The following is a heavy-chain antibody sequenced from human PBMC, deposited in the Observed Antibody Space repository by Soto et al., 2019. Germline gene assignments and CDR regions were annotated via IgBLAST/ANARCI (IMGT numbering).Heavy chain of an antibody. CDR3: ARDSVTMVRGLMIDGMDG. CDR2: ISAYNGNT. V-gene: IGHV1-18*04. J-gene: IGHJ6*02. CDR1: RYTFTSYG. D-gene: IGHD3-10*01. Sequence: GVSVQVSCKASRYTFTSYGISWVRQAPGQGIEWMGWISAYNGNTNYAQKLQGRVTMTTDTSTSTAYMKLRSISSDATAGYYCARDSVTMVRGLMIDGMDGWGQGPTVTVCS.